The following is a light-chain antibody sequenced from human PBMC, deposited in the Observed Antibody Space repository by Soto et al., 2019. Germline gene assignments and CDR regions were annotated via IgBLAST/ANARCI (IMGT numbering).Light chain of an antibody. CDR2: EVS. J-gene: IGLJ1*01. V-gene: IGLV2-14*01. Sequence: QSVLTQPASVSGSPGQSITISCTGTISDVVGYNCVSWYQHQQGKDHKLMIYEVSNRPSGVSNRFSGYKYGNTASLTISGLQAEDEADYYCNSYTSSSNYVFGTGTKVTVL. CDR3: NSYTSSSNYV. CDR1: ISDVVGYNC.